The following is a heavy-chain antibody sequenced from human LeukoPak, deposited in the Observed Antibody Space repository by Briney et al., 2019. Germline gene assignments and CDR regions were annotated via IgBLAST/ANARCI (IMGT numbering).Heavy chain of an antibody. D-gene: IGHD3-10*01. CDR1: GGTFSSYA. CDR3: ARDSTGLLWFGDLMPGAFDI. V-gene: IGHV1-69*04. J-gene: IGHJ3*02. Sequence: SVKVSCKASGGTFSSYAISWVRQAPGQGLEWMGRIIPILGIANYAQKFQGRVTITADKSTSTAYMELSSLRSEGTAVYYCARDSTGLLWFGDLMPGAFDIWGQGTMVTVSS. CDR2: IIPILGIA.